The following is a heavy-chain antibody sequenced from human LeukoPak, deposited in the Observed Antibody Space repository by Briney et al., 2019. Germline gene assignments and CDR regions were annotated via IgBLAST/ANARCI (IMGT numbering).Heavy chain of an antibody. D-gene: IGHD5-18*01. Sequence: PGRSLRLSCAASGFTFSSYGMHWARQAPGKGLEWVAVISYDGSNKYYADSVKGRFTISRDNSKNTLYLQMNSLRAEDTAVYYCAKDTVDTAMVGPREFDYWGQGTLVTVSS. J-gene: IGHJ4*02. CDR3: AKDTVDTAMVGPREFDY. V-gene: IGHV3-30*18. CDR1: GFTFSSYG. CDR2: ISYDGSNK.